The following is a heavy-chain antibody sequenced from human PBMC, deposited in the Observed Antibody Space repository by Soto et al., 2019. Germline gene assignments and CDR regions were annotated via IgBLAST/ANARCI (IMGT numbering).Heavy chain of an antibody. CDR2: IYHSGST. D-gene: IGHD3-3*01. Sequence: PXVTLSLTCAVSGGSISSSNWWSCVRQPPGKGLEWIGEIYHSGSTNYNPSLKSRVTISVDKSKNQFSLKLSSVTAADTAVYYCARLKGGVTIFGVVTHYYYGMDVWGQGTTVTVSS. J-gene: IGHJ6*02. CDR3: ARLKGGVTIFGVVTHYYYGMDV. V-gene: IGHV4-4*02. CDR1: GGSISSSNW.